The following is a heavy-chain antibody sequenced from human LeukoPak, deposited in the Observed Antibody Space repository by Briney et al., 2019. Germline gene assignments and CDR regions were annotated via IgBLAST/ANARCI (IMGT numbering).Heavy chain of an antibody. Sequence: GGSLRLSCAASGFTFSSYSMNWVRQAPGKGLEWVAFIRYDGSNKYYADSVKGRFTISRDNSKNTLYLQMNSLRAEDTAVYYCAKGFLRDYYYYMDVWGKGTTVTVSS. J-gene: IGHJ6*03. V-gene: IGHV3-30*02. CDR3: AKGFLRDYYYYMDV. CDR2: IRYDGSNK. CDR1: GFTFSSYS. D-gene: IGHD3-16*01.